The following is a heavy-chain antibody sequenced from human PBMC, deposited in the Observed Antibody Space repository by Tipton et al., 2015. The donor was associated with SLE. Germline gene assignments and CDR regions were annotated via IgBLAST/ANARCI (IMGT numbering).Heavy chain of an antibody. CDR2: IYTSGST. V-gene: IGHV4-61*02. CDR3: ATGEYDFWSGRRGAFDV. D-gene: IGHD3-3*01. Sequence: TLSLTCFVSGGSISSANYDWSWVRRPAGKGLGWIGRIYTSGSTNYNPSLKSRVSISGDKSKNQFSLKLTSVTAADTAVYYCATGEYDFWSGRRGAFDVWGEGTRVTVSS. J-gene: IGHJ3*01. CDR1: GGSISSANYD.